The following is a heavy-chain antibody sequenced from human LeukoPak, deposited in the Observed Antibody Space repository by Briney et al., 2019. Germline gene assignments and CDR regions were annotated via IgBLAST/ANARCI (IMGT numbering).Heavy chain of an antibody. CDR3: ARLEPGGGSERFDS. CDR1: GFTFSSYW. CDR2: INSDGYSI. Sequence: GESLRLPCVASGFTFSSYWMHWVRQAPGKGLVWVSRINSDGYSISYADSVKGRFTISRDNDKKTLYLQMNSLRADDTAVYYCARLEPGGGSERFDSWGQGTLVTVSS. V-gene: IGHV3-74*01. J-gene: IGHJ4*02. D-gene: IGHD2-15*01.